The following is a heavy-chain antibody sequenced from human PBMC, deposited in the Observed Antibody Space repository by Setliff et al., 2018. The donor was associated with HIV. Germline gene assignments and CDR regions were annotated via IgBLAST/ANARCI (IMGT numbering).Heavy chain of an antibody. D-gene: IGHD3-3*01. Sequence: WASVKVSCKASGYTFTSYGISWVRQAPGQGLEWMGWISAYNGNTNYAQKLQGRVTMTTDTSTSTAYMELRSLRSEDTAVYYCATRRGAKIFGVVITPYYYGMDVWGQGTTVTVSS. V-gene: IGHV1-18*01. J-gene: IGHJ6*02. CDR3: ATRRGAKIFGVVITPYYYGMDV. CDR1: GYTFTSYG. CDR2: ISAYNGNT.